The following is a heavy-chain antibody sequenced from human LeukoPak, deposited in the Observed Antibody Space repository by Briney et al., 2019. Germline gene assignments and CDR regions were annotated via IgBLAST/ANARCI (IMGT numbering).Heavy chain of an antibody. CDR2: INPNSRGT. CDR1: GYTFTGYY. D-gene: IGHD3-22*01. Sequence: ASVKVSCKASGYTFTGYYMHWVRQAPGQGLEWMGWINPNSRGTNYAQKFQGRVTMTRDTSISTAYMEPSRLRSDDTAVYYCARCPTYYYDSSGYCKFDPWGQGTLVTVSS. CDR3: ARCPTYYYDSSGYCKFDP. J-gene: IGHJ5*02. V-gene: IGHV1-2*02.